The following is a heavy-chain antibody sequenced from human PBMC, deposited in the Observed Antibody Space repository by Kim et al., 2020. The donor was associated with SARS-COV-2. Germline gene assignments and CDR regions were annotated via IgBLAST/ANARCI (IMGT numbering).Heavy chain of an antibody. Sequence: SETLSLTCAVYGGSFSGYYWSWIRQPPGKGLEWIGEINHSGSTNYNPSLKSRVTISVDTSKNQFSLKLSSVTAADTAVYYCARARPPGPWGQGTLVTVSS. CDR2: INHSGST. CDR3: ARARPPGP. V-gene: IGHV4-34*01. J-gene: IGHJ5*02. CDR1: GGSFSGYY.